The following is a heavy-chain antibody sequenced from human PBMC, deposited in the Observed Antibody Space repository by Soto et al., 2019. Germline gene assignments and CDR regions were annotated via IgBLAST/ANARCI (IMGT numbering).Heavy chain of an antibody. Sequence: SETLSLTCTVSGGSISSYYWSWIRQPPGKGLEWIGYIYYSGSTNYNPSLKSRVTISVDTSKNQFSLKLSSVTAADTAVYYCARRAENCGGDCYSYWFDPWAQRTLVTVSS. J-gene: IGHJ5*02. D-gene: IGHD2-21*02. CDR2: IYYSGST. CDR1: GGSISSYY. V-gene: IGHV4-59*08. CDR3: ARRAENCGGDCYSYWFDP.